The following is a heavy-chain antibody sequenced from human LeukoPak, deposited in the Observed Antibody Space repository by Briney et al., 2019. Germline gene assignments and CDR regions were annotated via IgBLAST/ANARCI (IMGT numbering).Heavy chain of an antibody. CDR3: AREGDSYYGSGSYTTGIDY. V-gene: IGHV3-64*01. CDR1: GFTFSSYA. Sequence: PGGSLRLSCAASGFTFSSYAMHWVRQAPGKGLEYVSAISSNGGSTYYANSVKGRFTISRDNSKNTLYLQMGSLRAEDMAVYYCAREGDSYYGSGSYTTGIDYWGQGTLVTVSS. D-gene: IGHD3-10*01. CDR2: ISSNGGST. J-gene: IGHJ4*02.